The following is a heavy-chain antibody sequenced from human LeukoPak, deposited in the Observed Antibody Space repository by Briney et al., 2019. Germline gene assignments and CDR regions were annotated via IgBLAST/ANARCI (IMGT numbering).Heavy chain of an antibody. J-gene: IGHJ4*02. V-gene: IGHV3-30*02. CDR2: IRYDGSRK. D-gene: IGHD6-6*01. Sequence: GGSLRLSCAASGFTFSSYDMNWVRQAPGKGLEWVSFIRYDGSRKYYADSVKGRFTISRDNSKNTVFLQMNSLRAEDTAVYYCARDPSSSSSVGGYLDYWGQGTLVTVSS. CDR3: ARDPSSSSSVGGYLDY. CDR1: GFTFSSYD.